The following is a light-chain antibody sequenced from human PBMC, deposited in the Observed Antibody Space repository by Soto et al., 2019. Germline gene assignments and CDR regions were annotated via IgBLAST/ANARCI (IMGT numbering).Light chain of an antibody. Sequence: EILLTQSPGTLSLSPGERATLSCRASQSVSSTYLAWYQHKPGQAPRLLIYGASSRATGIPDRFSGSGSGTDFTLTISRLEPEDFAVYYCQQYGSSPLMYTFGQGTKLEIK. V-gene: IGKV3-20*01. CDR3: QQYGSSPLMYT. CDR1: QSVSSTY. J-gene: IGKJ2*01. CDR2: GAS.